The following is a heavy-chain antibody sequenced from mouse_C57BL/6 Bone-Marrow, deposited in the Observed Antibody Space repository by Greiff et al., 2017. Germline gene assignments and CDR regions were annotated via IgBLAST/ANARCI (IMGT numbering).Heavy chain of an antibody. CDR2: INPRNGGT. D-gene: IGHD1-1*01. J-gene: IGHJ1*03. CDR3: ARDYYGSLWYFEV. V-gene: IGHV1-53*01. Sequence: QVQLQQPGTELVKPGASVQLSCKASGYTFTSYWMHWVMPRPGQGLEWIGNINPRNGGTNYNEKFKSKATLTVDNSSSTAYMQLSSLTSEDSAVSYCARDYYGSLWYFEVWGTGTTVTVSS. CDR1: GYTFTSYW.